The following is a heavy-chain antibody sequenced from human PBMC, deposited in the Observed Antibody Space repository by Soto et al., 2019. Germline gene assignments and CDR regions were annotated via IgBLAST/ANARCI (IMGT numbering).Heavy chain of an antibody. CDR2: IRGSGVGT. D-gene: IGHD4-17*01. CDR1: GFTFSDYA. CDR3: ARDPNGDYVGAFDG. Sequence: GGSLRLSCVASGFTFSDYAMTWVRQAPGKGLEWVSSIRGSGVGTTYAESVRGRFTILRDNSKNTLYLQMNSLRAEVTVVYYCARDPNGDYVGAFDGWGQGTMVTVSS. J-gene: IGHJ3*01. V-gene: IGHV3-23*01.